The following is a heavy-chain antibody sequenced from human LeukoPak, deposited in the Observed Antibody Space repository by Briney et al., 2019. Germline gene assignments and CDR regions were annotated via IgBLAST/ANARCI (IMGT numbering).Heavy chain of an antibody. CDR3: ARGSHRLYDYVWGTYESKDY. J-gene: IGHJ4*02. D-gene: IGHD3-16*01. Sequence: ASVKVSCKASGYTFTNYGISWVRQAPGQGLEWMGWTSGYNANTNYVQKFQGRVTMTTDTSTHTAYMELRSLRSDDTAVYYCARGSHRLYDYVWGTYESKDYWGQGTLVTVSS. V-gene: IGHV1-18*01. CDR2: TSGYNANT. CDR1: GYTFTNYG.